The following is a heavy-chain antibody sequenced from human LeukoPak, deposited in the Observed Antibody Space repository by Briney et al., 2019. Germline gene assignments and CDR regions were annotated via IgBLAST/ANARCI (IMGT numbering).Heavy chain of an antibody. Sequence: GESLKISCKGSGYSFTSYWIGWVRQMPGKGLEWMGIIYPGHSDTRYSPSFQGQVTISADKSISTAYLQWSSLKASDTAMYYCARHLRVGYSGSYPGVLGDYWGQGTLVTVSS. D-gene: IGHD1-26*01. CDR2: IYPGHSDT. V-gene: IGHV5-51*01. CDR3: ARHLRVGYSGSYPGVLGDY. CDR1: GYSFTSYW. J-gene: IGHJ4*02.